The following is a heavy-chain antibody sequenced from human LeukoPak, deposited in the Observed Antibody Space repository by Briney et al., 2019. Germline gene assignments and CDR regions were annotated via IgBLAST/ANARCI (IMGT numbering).Heavy chain of an antibody. CDR2: INSDGSAT. CDR3: ASDSPYYGMDV. V-gene: IGHV3-74*01. Sequence: GGSLRLSCAASGFPFSSYWMHWVRQVPGKGLLWVSRINSDGSATIYADSERGRFTISRDNAKNTLYLQMSGLRVEDTAVYHCASDSPYYGMDVWGQGTTVTVSS. CDR1: GFPFSSYW. J-gene: IGHJ6*02.